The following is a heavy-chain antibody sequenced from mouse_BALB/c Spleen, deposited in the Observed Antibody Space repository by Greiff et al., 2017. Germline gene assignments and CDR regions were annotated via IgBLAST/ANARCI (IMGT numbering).Heavy chain of an antibody. CDR1: GYSITSDYA. Sequence: EVQRVESGPGLVKPSQSLSLTCTVTGYSITSDYAWNWIRQFPGNQLEWMGYISYSGSTSYNPSLKSRISITRDTSKNQFFLQLNSVTTEDTATYYCARRGLRPLFDYWGQGTTLTVSS. V-gene: IGHV3-2*02. CDR2: ISYSGST. J-gene: IGHJ2*01. D-gene: IGHD2-4*01. CDR3: ARRGLRPLFDY.